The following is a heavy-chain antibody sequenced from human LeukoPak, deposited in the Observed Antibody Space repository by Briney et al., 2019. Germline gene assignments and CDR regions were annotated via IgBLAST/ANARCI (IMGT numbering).Heavy chain of an antibody. CDR1: GGSISSSSYY. Sequence: SETLSLTCTVSGGSISSSSYYWGWIRQPPGKGLEWIGSIYYSGSTYYNPSLKSRVTISVDTSKNQFSLKLSSVTAADTAVYYCARANYGDFDYWGQGTLVTVSS. V-gene: IGHV4-39*07. D-gene: IGHD4-17*01. CDR3: ARANYGDFDY. CDR2: IYYSGST. J-gene: IGHJ4*02.